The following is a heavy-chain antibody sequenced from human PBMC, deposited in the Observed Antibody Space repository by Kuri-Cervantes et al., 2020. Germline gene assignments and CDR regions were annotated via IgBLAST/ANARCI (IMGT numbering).Heavy chain of an antibody. D-gene: IGHD5-12*01. Sequence: GESLKISCAASGLTFSSYAMHWVRQAPGKGLEWVALISYNGSKKYYADSVKGRFTISRDNSKNTLFLQMNSLRADDTAVYYCYGSGYDDAFDIWGQGTMVTVSS. CDR2: ISYNGSKK. CDR1: GLTFSSYA. J-gene: IGHJ3*02. CDR3: YGSGYDDAFDI. V-gene: IGHV3-30-3*01.